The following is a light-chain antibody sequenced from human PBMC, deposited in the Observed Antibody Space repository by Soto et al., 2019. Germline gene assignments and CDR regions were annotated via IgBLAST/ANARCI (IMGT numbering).Light chain of an antibody. CDR1: SSDVGGYNY. Sequence: QSALTQPPSASGAPGQSVTISCTGTSSDVGGYNYVSWYQQHPGKAPKLMIYEVSKRPSGVPDRFSGSKSGNTASLTVSGLQAEDEAKYYCFSYAGCNNCIFGAGTKVTGL. CDR2: EVS. V-gene: IGLV2-8*01. J-gene: IGLJ1*01. CDR3: FSYAGCNNCI.